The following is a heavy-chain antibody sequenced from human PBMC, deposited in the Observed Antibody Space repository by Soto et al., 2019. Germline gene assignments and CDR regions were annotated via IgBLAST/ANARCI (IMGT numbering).Heavy chain of an antibody. J-gene: IGHJ1*01. CDR2: IHSSGSI. V-gene: IGHV4-30-4*01. CDR1: GGSISSDDYY. Sequence: SATLSLTCTVSGGSISSDDYYWSWIRQAPGRGLEWIGYIHSSGSIYYNPSLKSRATMSIDTAGNQFSLKVSSVTVADAAVYYCARDLDGLHDDTSGPVPRPGWGQGTLVTVSS. D-gene: IGHD3-22*01. CDR3: ARDLDGLHDDTSGPVPRPG.